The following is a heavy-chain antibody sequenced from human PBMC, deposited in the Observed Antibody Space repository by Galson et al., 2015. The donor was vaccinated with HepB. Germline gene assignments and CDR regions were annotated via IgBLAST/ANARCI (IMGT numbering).Heavy chain of an antibody. D-gene: IGHD6-19*01. CDR1: GFTFSSYS. J-gene: IGHJ5*02. Sequence: SLRLSCAASGFTFSSYSMNWVRQAPGKGLEWVSSISSSSSYIYYADSVKGRFTISRDNAKNSLYLQMNSLRAEDTAVYYCAREKVAGGGFDPWGQRTLVTVSS. CDR3: AREKVAGGGFDP. V-gene: IGHV3-21*01. CDR2: ISSSSSYI.